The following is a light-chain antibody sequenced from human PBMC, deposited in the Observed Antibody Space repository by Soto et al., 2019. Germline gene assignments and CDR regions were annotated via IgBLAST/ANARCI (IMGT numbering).Light chain of an antibody. Sequence: EIVMTQSPATLSVSPGERATLSCRASQSVNSNYLAWYQQKPGQAPRLLIYGISKRATDIPDRFSGSGSGTEFTLTISSLQPEDFAVYYCGQFVSAPPRTFGQGTKVDIK. J-gene: IGKJ1*01. CDR2: GIS. CDR3: GQFVSAPPRT. CDR1: QSVNSNY. V-gene: IGKV3-20*01.